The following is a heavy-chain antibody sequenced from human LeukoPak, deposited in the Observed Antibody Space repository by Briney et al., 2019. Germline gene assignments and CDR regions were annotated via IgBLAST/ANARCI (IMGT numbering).Heavy chain of an antibody. Sequence: PSETLSLTCTVSGGSISSYSWSWIRQPPGKGLEWIGYIYYSGSTKYNPSLKSRVTISVDTSKNQFSLKMSSVAAADTAVYYCARNHGSGRGEWFDPWGQGTLVTVSS. CDR3: ARNHGSGRGEWFDP. CDR1: GGSISSYS. V-gene: IGHV4-59*01. J-gene: IGHJ5*02. CDR2: IYYSGST. D-gene: IGHD3-10*01.